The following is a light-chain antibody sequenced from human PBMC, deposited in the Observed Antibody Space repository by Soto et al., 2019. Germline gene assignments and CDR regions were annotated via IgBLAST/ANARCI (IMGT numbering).Light chain of an antibody. V-gene: IGLV2-23*02. Sequence: QSALTQPASVSGSPGQSITISCTGTSSDVGSYNLVSWYQQHTGKAPKLMIYEVSKRPSGVSNRFSGSKSGNMASLTISGLQAEEEADYYCCSYAGSSTFVFGTGTKLTVL. CDR1: SSDVGSYNL. CDR3: CSYAGSSTFV. CDR2: EVS. J-gene: IGLJ1*01.